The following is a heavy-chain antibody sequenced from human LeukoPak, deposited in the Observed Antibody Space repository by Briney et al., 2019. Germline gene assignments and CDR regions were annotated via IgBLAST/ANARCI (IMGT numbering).Heavy chain of an antibody. D-gene: IGHD6-19*01. CDR1: GFTFSSYG. Sequence: GGSLRLSCTASGFTFSSYGMHWVRQAPGKGLEWVAVISYDGSNKYYADSVKGRFTISRDNSKNTLYLQMNSLRAEDTAVYYCAKDHGASGPFYGMDVWGQGTTVTVSS. J-gene: IGHJ6*02. V-gene: IGHV3-30*18. CDR3: AKDHGASGPFYGMDV. CDR2: ISYDGSNK.